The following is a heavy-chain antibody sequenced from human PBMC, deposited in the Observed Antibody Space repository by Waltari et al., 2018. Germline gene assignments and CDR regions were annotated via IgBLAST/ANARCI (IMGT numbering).Heavy chain of an antibody. CDR2: IYYSAST. CDR1: GGSISSYY. J-gene: IGHJ4*02. D-gene: IGHD2-15*01. V-gene: IGHV4-59*12. Sequence: QVQLQESGPGLVKPSETLSLTCTVSGGSISSYYWSWIRQPPGKGLESIAQIYYSASTNTSPSPKSRVTISLATAKTPSSPTPSATTAADTAVYYCGRATAANRAPREDYCGQGTLATVSS. CDR3: GRATAANRAPREDY.